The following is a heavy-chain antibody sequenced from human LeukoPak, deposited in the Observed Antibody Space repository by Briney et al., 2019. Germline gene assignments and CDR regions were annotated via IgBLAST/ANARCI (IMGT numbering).Heavy chain of an antibody. CDR1: GGSFSSYT. V-gene: IGHV1-18*01. J-gene: IGHJ3*02. CDR2: ISAYNGNT. CDR3: ARGYYDFWSGYYMTGAFDI. Sequence: GASVKVSCKASGGSFSSYTINWVRQAPGQGLEWIGWISAYNGNTNSAQKLQGRVSMTTDTSTSTAYMELRGLRSDDTAVYYCARGYYDFWSGYYMTGAFDIWGQGTMVTVSS. D-gene: IGHD3-3*01.